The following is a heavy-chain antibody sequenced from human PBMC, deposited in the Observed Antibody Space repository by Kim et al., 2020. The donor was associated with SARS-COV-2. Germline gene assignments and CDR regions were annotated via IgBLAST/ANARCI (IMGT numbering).Heavy chain of an antibody. CDR1: GGSFSGYY. J-gene: IGHJ3*02. Sequence: SETLSLTCAVYGGSFSGYYWSWIRQPPGKGLEWIGEINHSGSTNYNPSLKSRVTISVDTSKNQFSLKLSSVTAADTAVYYCARDRRQWFRLGAFDIWGQGTMVTVSS. D-gene: IGHD3-9*01. CDR3: ARDRRQWFRLGAFDI. V-gene: IGHV4-34*01. CDR2: INHSGST.